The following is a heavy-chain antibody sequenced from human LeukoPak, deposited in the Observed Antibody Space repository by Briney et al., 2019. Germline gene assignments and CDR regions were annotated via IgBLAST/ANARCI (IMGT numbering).Heavy chain of an antibody. V-gene: IGHV3-66*01. D-gene: IGHD3-9*01. CDR1: GFTVSSNY. CDR3: ARVRGILGAFDV. CDR2: IYSGGST. J-gene: IGHJ3*01. Sequence: GGSLRLSCAASGFTVSSNYMSWVRQAPGKGLEWVSVIYSGGSTYYADSVKGRFTISRDNAKNSLYLQMNSLRAEDTAVYYCARVRGILGAFDVWGQGTMVTVSS.